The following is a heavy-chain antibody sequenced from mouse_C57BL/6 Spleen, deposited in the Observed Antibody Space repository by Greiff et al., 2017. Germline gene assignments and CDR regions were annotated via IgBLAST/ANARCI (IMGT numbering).Heavy chain of an antibody. V-gene: IGHV5-16*01. CDR1: GFTFSDYY. J-gene: IGHJ1*03. D-gene: IGHD1-1*01. Sequence: EVQRVESEGGLVQPGSSMKLSCTASGFTFSDYYMAWVRQVPEKGLEWVANINYDGSSTYYLDSLKSRFIISRDNAKNILYLQMSSLKSEDTATXYCARGGYGSSYRYFDVWGTGTTVTVSS. CDR3: ARGGYGSSYRYFDV. CDR2: INYDGSST.